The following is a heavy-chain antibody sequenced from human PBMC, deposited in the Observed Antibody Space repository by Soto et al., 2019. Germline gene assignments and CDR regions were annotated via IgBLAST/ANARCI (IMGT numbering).Heavy chain of an antibody. CDR1: GFTFSSYG. J-gene: IGHJ6*02. Sequence: QVQLVESGGGVVQPGRSLRLSCAASGFTFSSYGMNWVRQAPGKGLEWVAVISYDGSNKYYADSVKGRFTISRDSSKTMLYLQMNSLRAEDTAVYYCAKEDSSSWHSYYGMDVWGQGTTVTVSS. CDR3: AKEDSSSWHSYYGMDV. CDR2: ISYDGSNK. V-gene: IGHV3-30*18. D-gene: IGHD6-13*01.